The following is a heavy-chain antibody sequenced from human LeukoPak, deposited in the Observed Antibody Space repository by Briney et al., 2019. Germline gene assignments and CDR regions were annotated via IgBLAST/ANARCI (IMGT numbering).Heavy chain of an antibody. CDR1: GFTFSSYG. V-gene: IGHV3-30*18. CDR3: AKDRIAAAGRVGLDYYYYGMDV. Sequence: LGGSLRLSCAASGFTFSSYGMHWVRQAPGKGLEWVAVISYDGSNKYYADSVKGRFTISRDNSKNTLYLQMNSLRAEDTAVYYCAKDRIAAAGRVGLDYYYYGMDVWGQGTAVTVSS. CDR2: ISYDGSNK. D-gene: IGHD6-13*01. J-gene: IGHJ6*02.